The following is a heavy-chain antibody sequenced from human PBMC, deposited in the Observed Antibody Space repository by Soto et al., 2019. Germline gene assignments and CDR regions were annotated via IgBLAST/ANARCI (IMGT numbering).Heavy chain of an antibody. CDR1: GDTFHRHA. Sequence: QVQLVQSGAEVKKPGSSVKVSCKGSGDTFHRHALSWVRQAPGQGLEWMGGIIPMFGTANYAQKFQGRVTITADTSTSTAYVELSSLSFENTAVYYCAVIGYDLDYWGQGTLVAVSS. J-gene: IGHJ4*02. CDR2: IIPMFGTA. D-gene: IGHD5-12*01. V-gene: IGHV1-69*06. CDR3: AVIGYDLDY.